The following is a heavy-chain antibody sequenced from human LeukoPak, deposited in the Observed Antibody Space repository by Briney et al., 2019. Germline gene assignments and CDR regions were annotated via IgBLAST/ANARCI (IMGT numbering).Heavy chain of an antibody. D-gene: IGHD6-13*01. J-gene: IGHJ6*04. CDR2: IYTSGST. CDR3: GGVVFGSSPYNYNMDF. Sequence: SQTLSLTCTVSGGSISSGSYYWSWIRQPAGKGLEWIGRIYTSGSTNYNPSLKSRVTISVDTSENQFSLKLSSVTAAATAVYFWGGVVFGSSPYNYNMDFWGKGTPVTVSS. V-gene: IGHV4-61*02. CDR1: GGSISSGSYY.